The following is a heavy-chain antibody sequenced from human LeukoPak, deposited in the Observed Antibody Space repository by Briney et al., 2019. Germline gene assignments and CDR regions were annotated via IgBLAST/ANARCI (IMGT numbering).Heavy chain of an antibody. CDR3: ARGRERGSSSSFTDY. D-gene: IGHD6-6*01. J-gene: IGHJ4*02. Sequence: ASVKVSCKASGYTFTSYYMHWVRQAPGQGLEWVGIINPSGGSTSYAQKFQGRVTMTRDTSTSTVYMELSSLRSEDTAVYYCARGRERGSSSSFTDYWGQGTLVIVSS. CDR1: GYTFTSYY. CDR2: INPSGGST. V-gene: IGHV1-46*01.